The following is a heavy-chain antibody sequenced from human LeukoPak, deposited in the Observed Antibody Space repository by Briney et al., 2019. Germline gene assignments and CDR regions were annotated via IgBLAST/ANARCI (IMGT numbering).Heavy chain of an antibody. J-gene: IGHJ3*02. V-gene: IGHV4-59*01. CDR2: IYYSRST. Sequence: NPSETLSLTCTVSGGSISNYYWSWIRQPPGKGLEWIGYIYYSRSTNYDPSLKSRVTISVDTSKNQFSLKLSSVTAADTAVYYCARVICTNGVCYSASEPDAFDIWGQGTMVTVSS. D-gene: IGHD2-8*01. CDR1: GGSISNYY. CDR3: ARVICTNGVCYSASEPDAFDI.